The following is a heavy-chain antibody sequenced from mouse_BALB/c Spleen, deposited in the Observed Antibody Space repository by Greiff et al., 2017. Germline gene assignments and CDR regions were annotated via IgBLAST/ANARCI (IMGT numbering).Heavy chain of an antibody. J-gene: IGHJ4*01. CDR2: INSNGGST. Sequence: EVHLVESGGGLVQPGGSLKLSCAASGFTFSSYGMSWVRQTPDKRLELVATINSNGGSTYYPDSVKGRFTISRDNAKNTLYLQMSSLKSEDTAMYYCARDDYYGSSYLYYYAMDYWGQGTSVTVSS. CDR1: GFTFSSYG. CDR3: ARDDYYGSSYLYYYAMDY. V-gene: IGHV5-6-3*01. D-gene: IGHD1-1*01.